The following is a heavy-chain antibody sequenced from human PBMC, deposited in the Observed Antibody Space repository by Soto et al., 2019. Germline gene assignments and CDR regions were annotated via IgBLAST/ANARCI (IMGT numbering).Heavy chain of an antibody. J-gene: IGHJ3*01. Sequence: QVQLQESGPGLVKPSETLSLTCTVSGGSVSSGSYYWSWIRQPPGKGLEWIGYIYYSGSTNYNPSLKSRVTMSVDTSKDHFSLKMTSMTAADTAVYYCARDPRDLKKAFDLWGQGTMVTVSS. CDR3: ARDPRDLKKAFDL. V-gene: IGHV4-61*01. CDR1: GGSVSSGSYY. CDR2: IYYSGST.